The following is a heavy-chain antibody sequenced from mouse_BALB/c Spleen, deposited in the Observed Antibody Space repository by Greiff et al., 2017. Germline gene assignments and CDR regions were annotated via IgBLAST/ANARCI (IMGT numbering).Heavy chain of an antibody. CDR3: ARWDGYYMDD. J-gene: IGHJ2*01. V-gene: IGHV1S132*01. CDR2: IFPGTGTT. CDR1: GYTFTSYW. Sequence: QVQLQQSGAELVKPGASVKLSCKTSGYTFTSYWIQWVKQRPGQGLGWIGEIFPGTGTTYYNEKFKGKATLTIDTSSSTAYMQLSSLTSEDSAVYFCARWDGYYMDDWGQGTTLTVSS. D-gene: IGHD2-3*01.